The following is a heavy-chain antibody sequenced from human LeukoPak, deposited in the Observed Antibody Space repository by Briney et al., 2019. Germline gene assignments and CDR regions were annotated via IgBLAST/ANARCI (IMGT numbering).Heavy chain of an antibody. J-gene: IGHJ3*02. D-gene: IGHD3-9*01. CDR2: IYTGGST. V-gene: IGHV4-4*07. CDR1: GGSINSYF. CDR3: AREQLRYFDWPTTGGAFDI. Sequence: PSETLSLTCTVSGGSINSYFWTWIRQPAGKGLEWIGRIYTGGSTNYNPSLKSRVTMSVDTSKNQFSLKLSSVTAADTAVYYCAREQLRYFDWPTTGGAFDIWGQGTMVTVSS.